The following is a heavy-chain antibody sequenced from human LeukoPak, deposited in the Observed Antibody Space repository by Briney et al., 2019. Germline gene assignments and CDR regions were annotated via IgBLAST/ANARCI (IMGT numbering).Heavy chain of an antibody. CDR2: INPSGGST. CDR1: GYTFTSYY. V-gene: IGHV1-46*01. D-gene: IGHD3-10*01. J-gene: IGHJ4*02. Sequence: ASVQVSRQSSGYTFTSYYIHWVRQAPGQELEWMGIINPSGGSTIYAQKFQGRVTMTRDTSTSTVFMELSSLRSEDTTVYYCARDYLYGSGSYYMHLDYWGQGTLVTASS. CDR3: ARDYLYGSGSYYMHLDY.